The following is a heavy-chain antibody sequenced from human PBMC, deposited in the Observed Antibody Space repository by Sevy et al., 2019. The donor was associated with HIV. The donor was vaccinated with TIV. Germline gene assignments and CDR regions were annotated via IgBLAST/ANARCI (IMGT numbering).Heavy chain of an antibody. CDR3: ASGGYYDSSGYSLGY. J-gene: IGHJ4*02. Sequence: SETLSLTCTVSGGSISSYYWSWIRQPPGKGLEWIGYIYYSGSTNYNPSLKSRATISVDTSKNQFSLKLSSVTAADTAVYYCASGGYYDSSGYSLGYWGQGTLVTVSS. CDR2: IYYSGST. D-gene: IGHD3-22*01. CDR1: GGSISSYY. V-gene: IGHV4-59*01.